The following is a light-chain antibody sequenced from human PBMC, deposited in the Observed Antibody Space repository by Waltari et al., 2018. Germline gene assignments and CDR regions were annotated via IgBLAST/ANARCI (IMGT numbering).Light chain of an antibody. CDR2: DVS. V-gene: IGLV2-11*01. J-gene: IGLJ2*01. Sequence: QSALTQPRSVSGSPGPSVTISCAGTSSDVGGYNYVSWYQQHPGKAPKLMIYDVSKRPVCVPDRCSGSKSGNTASLIISGLQAEDEADYDCCSYAGIYGVVFGGGTKLTVL. CDR3: CSYAGIYGVV. CDR1: SSDVGGYNY.